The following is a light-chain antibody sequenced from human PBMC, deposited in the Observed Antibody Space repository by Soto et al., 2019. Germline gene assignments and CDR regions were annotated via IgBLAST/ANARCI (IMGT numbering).Light chain of an antibody. V-gene: IGKV3-11*01. J-gene: IGKJ1*01. Sequence: EIVLTQSPATLSLSPGERGTLSCRASQSVGKYLAWDQHKPGQPPRLLIYDTSNRAPGTPGRFGGSGAGADFPLTISSLEAEDFAVSYCLQRSVWPWTVGQGTKVEVK. CDR1: QSVGKY. CDR2: DTS. CDR3: LQRSVWPWT.